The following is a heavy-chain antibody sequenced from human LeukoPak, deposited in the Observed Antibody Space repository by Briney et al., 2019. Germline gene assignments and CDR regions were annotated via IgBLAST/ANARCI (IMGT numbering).Heavy chain of an antibody. Sequence: SETLSLTCSVSGVTASNFYWTWIRQPPGKGLEWMGNIYNSGINNYRPSLKGRITTSVDTSKNQFSLKLRSVAAADTATYYCARESSDLHGDTAPLDIWGQGTMVTVSS. CDR2: IYNSGIN. J-gene: IGHJ3*02. CDR1: GVTASNFY. V-gene: IGHV4-4*08. CDR3: ARESSDLHGDTAPLDI. D-gene: IGHD5-18*01.